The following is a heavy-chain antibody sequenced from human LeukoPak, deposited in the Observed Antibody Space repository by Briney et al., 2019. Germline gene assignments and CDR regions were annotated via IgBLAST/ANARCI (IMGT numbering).Heavy chain of an antibody. CDR3: ARGGYCSSTSCSNWFDP. Sequence: ASVKVSCKASGYTFTSYDINWVRQATGQGLEWMGWMNPNSGNTGYAQKFQGRVTITRNTSISTAYMELSSLRSEDTAVYYCARGGYCSSTSCSNWFDPWGQGTLVTVSS. D-gene: IGHD2-2*01. CDR1: GYTFTSYD. CDR2: MNPNSGNT. V-gene: IGHV1-8*03. J-gene: IGHJ5*02.